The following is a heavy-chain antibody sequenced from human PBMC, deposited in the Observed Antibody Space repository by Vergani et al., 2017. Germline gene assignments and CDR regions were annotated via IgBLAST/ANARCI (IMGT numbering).Heavy chain of an antibody. D-gene: IGHD5-12*01. CDR3: ARDGFIVATTGQYYYYGMDV. CDR2: INPNSGGT. V-gene: IGHV1-2*02. J-gene: IGHJ6*02. CDR1: GYTFTGYY. Sequence: QVQLVQSGAEVKKPGASVKVSCKASGYTFTGYYMHWVRQAPGQGLEWMGWINPNSGGTNYAQKFQGRVTMTRDTSISTAYMGLSRLRSDDTAVYYCARDGFIVATTGQYYYYGMDVWGQGTTVTVSS.